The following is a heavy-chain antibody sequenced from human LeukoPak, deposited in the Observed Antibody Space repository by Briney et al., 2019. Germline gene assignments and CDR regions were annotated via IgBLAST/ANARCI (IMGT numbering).Heavy chain of an antibody. V-gene: IGHV3-30*18. CDR3: AKHRGYSYGSLGMDV. Sequence: PGGSLRLSCADSGCTFSSYGMHWVRQAPGKGLEWVAVISYDGSNKYYADSVKGRFTISRDNSKNTLYLQMNSLRAEDTAVYYCAKHRGYSYGSLGMDVWGQGTTVTVSS. D-gene: IGHD5-18*01. J-gene: IGHJ6*02. CDR2: ISYDGSNK. CDR1: GCTFSSYG.